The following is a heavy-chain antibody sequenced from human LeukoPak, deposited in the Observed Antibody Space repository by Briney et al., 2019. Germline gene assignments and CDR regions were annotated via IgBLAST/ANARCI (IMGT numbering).Heavy chain of an antibody. CDR2: ISGSGGTT. CDR3: ARSARGGYSSSHFDY. V-gene: IGHV3-23*01. J-gene: IGHJ4*02. Sequence: GGSLRLSCAASGFTFTNYAMTWVRQAPGKGLEWVSTISGSGGTTYYADSVKGRFTISRDNSKNTLYLQMSSLRAEDTAVYYCARSARGGYSSSHFDYWGQGTLVTVSS. D-gene: IGHD6-13*01. CDR1: GFTFTNYA.